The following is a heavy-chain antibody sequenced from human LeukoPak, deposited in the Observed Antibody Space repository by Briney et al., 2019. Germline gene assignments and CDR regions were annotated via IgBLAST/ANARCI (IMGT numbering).Heavy chain of an antibody. V-gene: IGHV3-23*01. D-gene: IGHD3-16*01. CDR2: ISGSGGST. CDR1: GFTFSSYG. J-gene: IGHJ4*02. CDR3: AKAPGGIVGY. Sequence: GGSLRLSCAASGFTFSSYGMSWVRQAPGKGLEWASAISGSGGSTYYADSVKGRFTISRDNSKNTLYLQMNSLRAEDTAVYYCAKAPGGIVGYWGQGTLVTVSS.